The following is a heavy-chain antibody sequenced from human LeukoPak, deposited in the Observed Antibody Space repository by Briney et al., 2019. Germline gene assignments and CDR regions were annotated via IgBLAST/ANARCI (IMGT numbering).Heavy chain of an antibody. Sequence: SETLSLTCAVYGGSFSGYYWSWIRQPPGKGLEWIGEINHSGSTNYNPSLKSRVTISVDTSKNQFSLKLSSVTAADTAVYYCARLKRPNRGSYIYYYYMDVWGKGTTATVSS. CDR1: GGSFSGYY. CDR3: ARLKRPNRGSYIYYYYMDV. V-gene: IGHV4-34*01. CDR2: INHSGST. J-gene: IGHJ6*03. D-gene: IGHD1-26*01.